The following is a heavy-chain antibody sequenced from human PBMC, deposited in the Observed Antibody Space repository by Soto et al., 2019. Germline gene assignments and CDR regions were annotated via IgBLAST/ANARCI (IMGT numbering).Heavy chain of an antibody. J-gene: IGHJ4*02. D-gene: IGHD2-2*02. V-gene: IGHV1-18*04. Sequence: QVQLVQSGAEVKKPGASVKVSCKTSGYTFTDYSMNWVRQAPGQRLEWMGWINTHNGHTQYSPRFDDRVTMTTDPSTSTAYMELKGLRSDDTAVYYCARTDTCAYWGQGTLVTVSS. CDR2: INTHNGHT. CDR3: ARTDTCAY. CDR1: GYTFTDYS.